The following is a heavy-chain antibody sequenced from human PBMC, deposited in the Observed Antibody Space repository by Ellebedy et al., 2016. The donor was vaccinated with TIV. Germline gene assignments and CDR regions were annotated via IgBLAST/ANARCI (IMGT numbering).Heavy chain of an antibody. V-gene: IGHV3-21*06. J-gene: IGHJ4*02. CDR3: ARGWSTPDS. CDR2: IRSTGSDK. CDR1: GFTFSNYY. D-gene: IGHD2-15*01. Sequence: GESLKISCVASGFTFSNYYMNWVRQSPGKGLEWVSSIRSTGSDKYYAESVKGRFTISRDNAQNTLFLQMNSLRVEDTAVYYCARGWSTPDSWGQGTLVIVSS.